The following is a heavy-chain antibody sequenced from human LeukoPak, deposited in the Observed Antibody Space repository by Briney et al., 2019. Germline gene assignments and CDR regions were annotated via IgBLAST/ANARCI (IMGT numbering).Heavy chain of an antibody. V-gene: IGHV4-31*03. D-gene: IGHD3-22*01. CDR3: ARWEGGYDSSGYSDWFDP. Sequence: SETLSLTCTVSGGSISSGGYYWSWIRQHPGKGLEWSGYIYYSGSTYYNPSPKSRVTISVDTSKDQFSLKLSSVTAADTAVYYCARWEGGYDSSGYSDWFDPWGQGTLVTVSS. CDR1: GGSISSGGYY. CDR2: IYYSGST. J-gene: IGHJ5*02.